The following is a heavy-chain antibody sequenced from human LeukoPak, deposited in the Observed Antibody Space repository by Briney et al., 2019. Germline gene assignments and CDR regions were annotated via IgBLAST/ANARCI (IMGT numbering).Heavy chain of an antibody. CDR1: GFTFSSYA. V-gene: IGHV3-23*01. CDR3: AKRDGYNSNPLKD. CDR2: ISGSGSST. Sequence: GGSLRLSCAASGFTFSSYAMSWVRHGPGKGLEWVSAISGSGSSTYYADSVKGRFTISRDNSKNTLYLQMNSLRAEDTALYYCAKRDGYNSNPLKDWGQGTLVTVSS. J-gene: IGHJ4*02. D-gene: IGHD5-24*01.